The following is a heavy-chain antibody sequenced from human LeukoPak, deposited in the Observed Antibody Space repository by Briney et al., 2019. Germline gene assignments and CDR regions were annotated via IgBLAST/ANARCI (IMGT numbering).Heavy chain of an antibody. CDR3: VSIDLDS. CDR1: GYTLTELS. V-gene: IGHV1-24*01. CDR2: EDGGP. Sequence: GASVKVSCKVSGYTLTELSIHWVRQAPGNGLEWMGGEDGGPIYAQKLQGRVTMTEDTSTDTVYMDVSSLRSEDTAVYYCVSIDLDSWGQGTLVTVSS. J-gene: IGHJ4*02. D-gene: IGHD3-16*02.